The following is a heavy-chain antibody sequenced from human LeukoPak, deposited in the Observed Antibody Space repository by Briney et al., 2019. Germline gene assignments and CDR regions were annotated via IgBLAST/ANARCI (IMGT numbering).Heavy chain of an antibody. CDR2: ISSSGSTI. Sequence: GGSLRLSCAASGFTFSDYYMSWIRQAPGRGLEWVSYISSSGSTIYYADSVKGRFTISRDNAKNSLYLQMNSLRAEDTAVYYCARDVLTGYSGYDYWGQGTLVTVSS. V-gene: IGHV3-11*01. J-gene: IGHJ4*02. CDR3: ARDVLTGYSGYDY. D-gene: IGHD5-12*01. CDR1: GFTFSDYY.